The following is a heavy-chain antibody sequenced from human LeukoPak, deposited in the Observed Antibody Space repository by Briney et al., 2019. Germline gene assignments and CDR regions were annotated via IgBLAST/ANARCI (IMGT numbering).Heavy chain of an antibody. CDR1: GGSISSHY. V-gene: IGHV4-59*11. D-gene: IGHD2-2*01. J-gene: IGHJ5*02. Sequence: SETLSLTCTVSGGSISSHYWSWIRQPPGKGLEWIGYNYYSGSTNYNLSPKSRVTISVDTSKNQFSLKLSSVTAADTAVYYCARVPSKENWFDPWGQGTLVTVSS. CDR3: ARVPSKENWFDP. CDR2: NYYSGST.